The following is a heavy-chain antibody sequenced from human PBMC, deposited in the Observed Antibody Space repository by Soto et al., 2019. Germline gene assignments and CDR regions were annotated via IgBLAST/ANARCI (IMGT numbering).Heavy chain of an antibody. D-gene: IGHD2-15*01. J-gene: IGHJ6*02. V-gene: IGHV3-30*18. Sequence: GGSLRLSCAASGLTFSSYGMHWVRQAPGKGLEGVAVIPYDGSNKYYADSVKGRFTTSRDNSKTTLYLKINSLRAEDTAVYTFAKDLCAPPVAAKYYYYYYGMDGWGQGTTVTVSS. CDR1: GLTFSSYG. CDR3: AKDLCAPPVAAKYYYYYYGMDG. CDR2: IPYDGSNK.